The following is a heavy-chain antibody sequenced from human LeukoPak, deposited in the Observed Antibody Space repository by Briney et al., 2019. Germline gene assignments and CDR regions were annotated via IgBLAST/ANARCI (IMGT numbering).Heavy chain of an antibody. J-gene: IGHJ4*02. Sequence: GGSLRLSCAASGFMFSSNWMSWVRLAPGKGLEWVANIKEDGTETYYVDSVKGRFTISRDNAKNSLYLQMNGLRVEDTAVYYCAKEGRSLQTYWGQGTLVTVSS. CDR3: AKEGRSLQTY. CDR2: IKEDGTET. V-gene: IGHV3-7*03. CDR1: GFMFSSNW. D-gene: IGHD5-24*01.